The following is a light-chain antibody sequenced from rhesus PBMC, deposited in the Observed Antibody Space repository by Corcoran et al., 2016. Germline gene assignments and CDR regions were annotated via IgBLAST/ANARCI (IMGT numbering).Light chain of an antibody. J-gene: IGKJ1*01. CDR3: QQSSNLWT. CDR1: QSAGSY. V-gene: IGKV3-24*04. CDR2: GAS. Sequence: ETVVTQSPATLSLSPGERATLSCRASQSAGSYLAWYQQKPGQAPRLLIYGASSRATGIPDRFSGSGSGTDFTLTISSLEPEDVGVYYCQQSSNLWTFGQGTKVEIK.